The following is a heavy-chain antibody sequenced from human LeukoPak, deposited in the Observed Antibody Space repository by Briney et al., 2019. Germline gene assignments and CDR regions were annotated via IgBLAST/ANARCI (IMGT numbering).Heavy chain of an antibody. CDR3: ARRAAAGTSSGWKYYYDMDV. V-gene: IGHV4-59*01. Sequence: SETLSLTCTVSGGSISSYYWSWLRQPPGKGLEWIGYIYYSGSTNYNPSLKSRVTISVDTSKNQFSLTLSSVTAADTAVYYCARRAAAGTSSGWKYYYDMDVWGKGTTVTVSS. CDR1: GGSISSYY. D-gene: IGHD6-13*01. J-gene: IGHJ6*03. CDR2: IYYSGST.